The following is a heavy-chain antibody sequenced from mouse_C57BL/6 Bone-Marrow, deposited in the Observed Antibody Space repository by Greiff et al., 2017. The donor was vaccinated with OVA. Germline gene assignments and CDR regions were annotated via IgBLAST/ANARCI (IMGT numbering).Heavy chain of an antibody. Sequence: VQLQQPGAELVKPGASVKMSCKASGYTFTSYWITWVKQRPGQGLEWIGDIYPGSGSTNYNEKFKSKATLTVDTSSSTAYMQLSSLTSEDSAVYYCARGFTTVVGYYFDYWGQGTTLTVSS. CDR2: IYPGSGST. CDR1: GYTFTSYW. V-gene: IGHV1-55*01. D-gene: IGHD1-1*01. J-gene: IGHJ2*01. CDR3: ARGFTTVVGYYFDY.